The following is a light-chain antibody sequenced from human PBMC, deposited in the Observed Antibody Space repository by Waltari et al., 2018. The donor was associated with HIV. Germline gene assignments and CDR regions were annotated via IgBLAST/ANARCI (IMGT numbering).Light chain of an antibody. Sequence: STVLTQTPSVSVAPGQKARITCGGNNIGSKSVHWYQQKPGQAPVVVVFDDSDRPSGIPERFSGSNSANTATLTISTVEAGDEADYYCQVWDSRRDWVFGGGTKLTVL. CDR3: QVWDSRRDWV. J-gene: IGLJ3*02. CDR1: NIGSKS. V-gene: IGLV3-21*02. CDR2: DDS.